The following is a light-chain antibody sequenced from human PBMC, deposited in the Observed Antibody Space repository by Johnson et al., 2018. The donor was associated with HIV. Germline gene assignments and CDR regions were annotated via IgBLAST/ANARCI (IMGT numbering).Light chain of an antibody. CDR2: ENN. Sequence: QAVLTQPPSVSAAPGQKVTISCSGSSSNIGNNYVSWYQQLPGTAPKLLIYENNKRPSGIPDRFSGSKSGTSATLGITGLQTGDEADYYCGTWDSSLSAGRGVFGTGTKVTAL. V-gene: IGLV1-51*02. CDR1: SSNIGNNY. J-gene: IGLJ1*01. CDR3: GTWDSSLSAGRGV.